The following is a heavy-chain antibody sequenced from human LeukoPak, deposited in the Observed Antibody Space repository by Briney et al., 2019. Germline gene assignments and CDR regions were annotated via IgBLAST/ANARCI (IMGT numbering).Heavy chain of an antibody. V-gene: IGHV3-7*01. D-gene: IGHD7-27*01. Sequence: GGSLRLSCAASGFTFSTYSMNWVRQAPGKGLEWVANIKQDGSDKYYVDSVKGRFTISRDNAKNSLYLQMNSLRAEDTAVYYCATRYNWGRYWGQGTLVTVSS. CDR2: IKQDGSDK. J-gene: IGHJ4*02. CDR1: GFTFSTYS. CDR3: ATRYNWGRY.